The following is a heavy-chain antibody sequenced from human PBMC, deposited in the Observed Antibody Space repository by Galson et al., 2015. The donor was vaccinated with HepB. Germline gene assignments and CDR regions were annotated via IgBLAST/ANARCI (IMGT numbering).Heavy chain of an antibody. CDR1: GFTFASYG. J-gene: IGHJ4*02. V-gene: IGHV3-30*04. D-gene: IGHD3-3*01. Sequence: SLRLSCAASGFTFASYGLAWVRQAPGKGLEWVAFISYDGRDKDYADSLKGRFTISRDNSKNTVHLQMNNLKTEDTAVYSCARNFDSYYFDFWGLGTLVTVSS. CDR2: ISYDGRDK. CDR3: ARNFDSYYFDF.